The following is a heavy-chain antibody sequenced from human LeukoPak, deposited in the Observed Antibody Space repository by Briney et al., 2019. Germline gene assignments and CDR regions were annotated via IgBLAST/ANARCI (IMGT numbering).Heavy chain of an antibody. D-gene: IGHD2-2*01. CDR1: GFTFSSYS. CDR2: ISSSSSYI. CDR3: ARATTSTSSRHRIDY. J-gene: IGHJ4*02. Sequence: PGGSLRLSCAASGFTFSSYSMNWVRQAPGKGLEWVSSISSSSSYIYYADSVKGRFTISRDNAKNSLYLQMNSLRAEDTAVYYCARATTSTSSRHRIDYWGQGTLVTVSS. V-gene: IGHV3-21*04.